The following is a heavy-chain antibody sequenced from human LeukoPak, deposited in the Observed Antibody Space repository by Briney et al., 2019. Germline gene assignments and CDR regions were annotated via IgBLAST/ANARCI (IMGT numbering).Heavy chain of an antibody. CDR2: INPSGGST. D-gene: IGHD1-26*01. CDR1: GYTFTSYY. V-gene: IGHV1-46*01. Sequence: ASVKVSCKASGYTFTSYYMHWVRQAPGQGLEWTGIINPSGGSTSYAQKFQGRVTMTRDMSTSTVYMELSSLRSEDTAVYYCARDDLGEVYSGSYHDAFDIWGQGTMVTVSS. J-gene: IGHJ3*02. CDR3: ARDDLGEVYSGSYHDAFDI.